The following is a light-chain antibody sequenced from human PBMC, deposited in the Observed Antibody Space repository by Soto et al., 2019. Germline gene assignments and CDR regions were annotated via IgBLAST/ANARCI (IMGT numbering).Light chain of an antibody. Sequence: DIAMTQSPLSLPVTPGEPASISCRSSQSLLHSNGYNYLDWYLQKPGQSPQVLIYLGSNRASGVPDRFSGSGSGTDFTLKISRVEAEDVGVYYCMRALQTRSFGQGTKLEIK. J-gene: IGKJ2*01. CDR1: QSLLHSNGYNY. CDR3: MRALQTRS. CDR2: LGS. V-gene: IGKV2-28*01.